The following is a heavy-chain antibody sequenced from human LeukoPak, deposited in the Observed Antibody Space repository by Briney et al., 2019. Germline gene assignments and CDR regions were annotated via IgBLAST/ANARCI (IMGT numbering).Heavy chain of an antibody. J-gene: IGHJ6*02. CDR3: ARVSGSSGWTYGYYYYYGMDV. V-gene: IGHV3-23*01. D-gene: IGHD6-19*01. Sequence: PGGSLRLSCAASGFTFSSYAMSWVRQAPGKGLEWVSAISGSGGSTYYADSVKGRFTISRDNSKNTLYLQMNSLRAEDTAVYYCARVSGSSGWTYGYYYYYGMDVWGQGTTVTVSS. CDR1: GFTFSSYA. CDR2: ISGSGGST.